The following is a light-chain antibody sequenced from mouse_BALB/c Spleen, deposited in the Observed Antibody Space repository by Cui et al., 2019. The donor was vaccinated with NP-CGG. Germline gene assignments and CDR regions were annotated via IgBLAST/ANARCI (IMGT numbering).Light chain of an antibody. J-gene: IGLJ1*01. V-gene: IGLV1*01. CDR1: TGAVTTSNY. CDR3: ALWYSNQWV. Sequence: AVFTQESALPTSPGATVTLTCRSSTGAVTTSNYANWVQEKPDHLFTGLIGGTNNRAPGVPARFSGSLIGDKAALTITGTQTEDEAIYFCALWYSNQWVFGGGTKLTVL. CDR2: GTN.